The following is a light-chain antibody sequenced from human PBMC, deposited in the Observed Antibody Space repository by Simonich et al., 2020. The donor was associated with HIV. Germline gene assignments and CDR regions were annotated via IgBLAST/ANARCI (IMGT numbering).Light chain of an antibody. CDR2: DVS. CDR1: SSDVGGYNY. V-gene: IGLV2-14*03. J-gene: IGLJ3*02. CDR3: CSYAGGSTWV. Sequence: QSALTQPASVSGSPGQSITISCTGTSSDVGGYNYVSWYQQHPGKAPQLMIYDVSNRPSGVSNRFSGSKSGNTASLTISGLQAEDEADYYCCSYAGGSTWVFGGGTKLTVL.